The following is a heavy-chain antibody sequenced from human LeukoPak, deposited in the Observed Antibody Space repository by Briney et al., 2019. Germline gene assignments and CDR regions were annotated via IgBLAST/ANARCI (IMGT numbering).Heavy chain of an antibody. D-gene: IGHD1-26*01. Sequence: PGGSLRLSCAASGFTFTNYWMSWVRQAPGKGLEWVANIKQDESEAYHVDSVKGRFTISRDNAKNSLYLQMNSLRAEDTAVYYCARDRAGGYWGQGTLVTVSS. CDR3: ARDRAGGY. CDR1: GFTFTNYW. V-gene: IGHV3-7*01. CDR2: IKQDESEA. J-gene: IGHJ4*02.